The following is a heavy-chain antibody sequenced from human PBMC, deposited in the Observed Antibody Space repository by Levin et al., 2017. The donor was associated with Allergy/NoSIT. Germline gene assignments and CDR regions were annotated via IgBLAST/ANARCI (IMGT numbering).Heavy chain of an antibody. CDR2: ISYDGKNK. Sequence: PGGSLRLSCAASGFTFSSYGTHWVRQAPGKGLECVAVISYDGKNKYYVGSVRGRFTISRDNSKNTLFLQMNSLRVEDTAVYYCTKGDYLWGTYRYTPIDWFDPWGQGTLVTVSS. J-gene: IGHJ5*02. CDR3: TKGDYLWGTYRYTPIDWFDP. CDR1: GFTFSSYG. V-gene: IGHV3-30*18. D-gene: IGHD3-16*02.